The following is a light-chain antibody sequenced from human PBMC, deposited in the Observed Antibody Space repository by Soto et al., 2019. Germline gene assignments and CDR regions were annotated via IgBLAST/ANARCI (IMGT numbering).Light chain of an antibody. J-gene: IGLJ1*01. V-gene: IGLV1-44*01. CDR3: AAWDNSLTGPV. CDR1: RSDIGSNS. Sequence: SVLTQPPSASGTPGQTVIISCSGSRSDIGSNSVNWYQHLPGTAPKLLIYNNNQRPSGVPDRFSGSKSGTSASLAISGLQSEDEADYYCAAWDNSLTGPVFXTGTKVTVL. CDR2: NNN.